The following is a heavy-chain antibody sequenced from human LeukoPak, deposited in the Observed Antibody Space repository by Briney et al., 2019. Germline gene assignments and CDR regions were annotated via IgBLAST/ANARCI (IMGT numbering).Heavy chain of an antibody. V-gene: IGHV4-61*02. CDR1: GGSISSGTYY. Sequence: SQTLSLICTVSGGSISSGTYYWSWIRQPAGKGLEWIGRVYTSGTTNYNPSLKSRVTMSVDTSKNQFSLTLNSVTAADTAVYYCAREGRLPFDSWGQGTLVSVSS. D-gene: IGHD1-1*01. CDR3: AREGRLPFDS. J-gene: IGHJ4*02. CDR2: VYTSGTT.